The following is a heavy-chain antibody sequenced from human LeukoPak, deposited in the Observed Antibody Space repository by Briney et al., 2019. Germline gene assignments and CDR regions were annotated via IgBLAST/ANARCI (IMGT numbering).Heavy chain of an antibody. CDR2: IWYDGSNK. J-gene: IGHJ6*02. CDR1: GFTFSSYG. D-gene: IGHD2-2*01. V-gene: IGHV3-33*01. CDR3: ARDQMRGSVVVVPAAHPSLGMDV. Sequence: LPGRSLRLSCAASGFTFSSYGMHWVRQAPGKGLEWVAVIWYDGSNKYYADSVKGRFTISRDNSKNTLYLQMNSLRAEDTAVYYCARDQMRGSVVVVPAAHPSLGMDVWGQGTTVTVSS.